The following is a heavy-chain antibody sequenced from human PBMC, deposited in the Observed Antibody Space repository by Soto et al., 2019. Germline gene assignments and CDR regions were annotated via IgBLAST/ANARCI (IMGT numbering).Heavy chain of an antibody. Sequence: SETLSLTCAVYGGSFSGYYWSWIRQPPGKGLEWIGSIYYSGSTYYNPSLKSRVTISVDTSKNQFSLKLSSVTAADTAVYYCARGPSGYDRFDYWGQGTLVTVSS. D-gene: IGHD5-12*01. J-gene: IGHJ4*02. V-gene: IGHV4-34*01. CDR1: GGSFSGYY. CDR3: ARGPSGYDRFDY. CDR2: IYYSGST.